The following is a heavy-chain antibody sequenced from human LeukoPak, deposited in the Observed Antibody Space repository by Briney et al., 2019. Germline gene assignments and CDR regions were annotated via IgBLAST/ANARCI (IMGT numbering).Heavy chain of an antibody. CDR2: ISSSSSNR. Sequence: PGGSLRLSCAASGFTFSRYSMNWVRQAPGKGLEWVSYISSSSSNRYYADSVKGRFTISRDNAKNSLYLQMNSLTDEDTAVYYCARESGWLIDYWGQGTLVTVSS. V-gene: IGHV3-48*02. D-gene: IGHD6-19*01. J-gene: IGHJ4*02. CDR1: GFTFSRYS. CDR3: ARESGWLIDY.